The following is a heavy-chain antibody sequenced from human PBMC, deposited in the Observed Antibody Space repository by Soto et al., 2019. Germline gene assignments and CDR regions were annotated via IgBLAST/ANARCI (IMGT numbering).Heavy chain of an antibody. CDR3: ARGSHKLHSYDSSGFYHYVDY. V-gene: IGHV4-34*01. D-gene: IGHD3-22*01. J-gene: IGHJ4*02. Sequence: SETLSLTCAVYGGSFSDYSWTWIRQPPGKGLEWIGEINDSGSTNYTPSLERRVTISRDTSKNRFSLKLSSVTAADTAVYYCARGSHKLHSYDSSGFYHYVDYWGQGSLVTISS. CDR2: INDSGST. CDR1: GGSFSDYS.